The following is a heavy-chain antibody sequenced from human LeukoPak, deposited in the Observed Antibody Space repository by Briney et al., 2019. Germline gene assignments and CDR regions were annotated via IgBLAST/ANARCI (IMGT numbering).Heavy chain of an antibody. J-gene: IGHJ4*02. CDR3: VRDLGTHCSSTSCPRGAFDY. D-gene: IGHD2-2*01. V-gene: IGHV3-30*04. Sequence: GGSLRLSCAASGFTFSSYAMHWVRQAPGKGLEWVAVISYDGSNKYYADSVKGRFTISRDNSKNTLYLQVNSLRAEDTAVYYCVRDLGTHCSSTSCPRGAFDYWGQGTLVTVPS. CDR1: GFTFSSYA. CDR2: ISYDGSNK.